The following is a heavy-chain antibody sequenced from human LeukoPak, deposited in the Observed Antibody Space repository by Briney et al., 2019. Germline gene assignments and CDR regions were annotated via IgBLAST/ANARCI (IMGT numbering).Heavy chain of an antibody. D-gene: IGHD3-9*01. CDR2: IYTSGST. Sequence: SETLSLTCTVSGGSISSANYYWGWIRQPSGKGLEWIGRIYTSGSTNYNPSLKSRVTISVDTSKNQFSLKLSSVTAADTAVYYCARVLGYYDILTGSVRPYYFDYWGQGTLVTVSS. CDR3: ARVLGYYDILTGSVRPYYFDY. CDR1: GGSISSANYY. V-gene: IGHV4-61*02. J-gene: IGHJ4*02.